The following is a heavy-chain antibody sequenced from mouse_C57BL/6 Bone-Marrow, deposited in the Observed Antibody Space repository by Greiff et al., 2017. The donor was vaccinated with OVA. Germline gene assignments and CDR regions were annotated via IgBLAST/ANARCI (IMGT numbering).Heavy chain of an antibody. CDR2: IDPSDSYH. CDR3: ARGFTPEVWFAY. V-gene: IGHV1-69*01. J-gene: IGHJ3*01. Sequence: QVKLQQPGAELVMPGASVKLSCKASGYTFTSYWMHWVKQRPGQGLAWIGEIDPSDSYHNNNQPFQGKSTLTVDKSSSTAYMQLSSLTSEDSAVYYCARGFTPEVWFAYWGQGTLVTVSA. D-gene: IGHD2-12*01. CDR1: GYTFTSYW.